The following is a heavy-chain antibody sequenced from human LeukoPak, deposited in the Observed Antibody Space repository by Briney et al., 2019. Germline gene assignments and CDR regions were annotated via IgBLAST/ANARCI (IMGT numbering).Heavy chain of an antibody. CDR3: VKFGLAAGTTDH. D-gene: IGHD6-13*01. CDR2: INPDGRDT. Sequence: PGGSLRLSCVVSGSTFNRCWMNWVRQAPGKGLEWVAHINPDGRDTYYVDSVKGRFTISRDNSKNTLYLQMSSLRAEDTAVYYCVKFGLAAGTTDHWGQGTLVTVSS. V-gene: IGHV3-7*01. J-gene: IGHJ4*02. CDR1: GSTFNRCW.